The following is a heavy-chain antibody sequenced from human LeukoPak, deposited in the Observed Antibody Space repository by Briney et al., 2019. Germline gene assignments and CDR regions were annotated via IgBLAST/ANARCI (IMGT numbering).Heavy chain of an antibody. J-gene: IGHJ4*02. Sequence: GGSLRLSCAASGFTVSSNYMSWVRQAPGKGLEWVSEIYSDGSTYYAASVKGRFSISRDNSKNTLYLQMNSLRAEDTAVYYCAKDADGDFDYWGQGTLVTVSS. CDR2: IYSDGST. V-gene: IGHV3-53*01. D-gene: IGHD3-10*01. CDR1: GFTVSSNY. CDR3: AKDADGDFDY.